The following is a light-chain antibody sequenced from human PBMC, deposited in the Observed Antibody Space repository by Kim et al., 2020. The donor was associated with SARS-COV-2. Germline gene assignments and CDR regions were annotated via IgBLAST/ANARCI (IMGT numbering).Light chain of an antibody. CDR2: GAS. Sequence: EIVMTQSPATLSVSPGERATLSCRASQSVTINLAWYQQKPGQAPRLLIYGASTRATDIPARFSGSGSGTEFTLTISSLQSEDFAVYYCQQYNNWVSFGGGTKVEIK. J-gene: IGKJ4*01. CDR1: QSVTIN. CDR3: QQYNNWVS. V-gene: IGKV3-15*01.